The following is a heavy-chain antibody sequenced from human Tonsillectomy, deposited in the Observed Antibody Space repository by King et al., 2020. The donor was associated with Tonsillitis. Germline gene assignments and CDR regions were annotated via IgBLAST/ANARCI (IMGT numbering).Heavy chain of an antibody. J-gene: IGHJ3*02. CDR3: ARPLAFSSGYYNGFDI. D-gene: IGHD3-22*01. CDR2: IYPDDSDT. Sequence: QLVQSGAEVKKPGESLKISCKGSGYSFTNYWIGWVRQMPGKGLEWMGIIYPDDSDTRYSPSFQGQVTISADKSIRTASPQWSSLKASDTAMYYCARPLAFSSGYYNGFDIWGQGTMVTVSS. CDR1: GYSFTNYW. V-gene: IGHV5-51*01.